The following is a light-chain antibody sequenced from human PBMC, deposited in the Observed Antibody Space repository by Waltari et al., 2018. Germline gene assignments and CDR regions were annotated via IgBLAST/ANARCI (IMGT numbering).Light chain of an antibody. CDR3: QQFNNAPWT. CDR2: WAS. J-gene: IGKJ1*01. V-gene: IGKV4-1*01. Sequence: DIVMTQSPDSLAVSLGERATINCKSSQCVLYSSNNKNYLAWYQQKPGQPPKLLIYWASTRESGVPDRFTGSGSGTDFTLTISSLQAEDVAVYFCQQFNNAPWTFGQGTKVEIK. CDR1: QCVLYSSNNKNY.